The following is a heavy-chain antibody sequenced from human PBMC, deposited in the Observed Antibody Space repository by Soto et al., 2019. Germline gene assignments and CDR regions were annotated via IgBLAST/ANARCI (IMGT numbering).Heavy chain of an antibody. D-gene: IGHD3-3*01. CDR1: GYTFTSYD. V-gene: IGHV1-8*01. CDR2: MNPNSGNT. CDR3: ARDLYYDFSSGKKNWFDP. Sequence: ASVKVSCKASGYTFTSYDINWVRQATGQGREWMGWMNPNSGNTGYAQKFQGRVTMTRNTSISTAYMELSSLRSDDTAVDYCARDLYYDFSSGKKNWFDPWGQGXLVTVPS. J-gene: IGHJ5*02.